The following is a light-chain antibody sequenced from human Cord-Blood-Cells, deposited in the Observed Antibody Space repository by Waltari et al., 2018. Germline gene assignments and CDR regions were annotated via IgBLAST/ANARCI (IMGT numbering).Light chain of an antibody. Sequence: SYDLTQPPSVSVSPGQTARLTCSGDALPKQYAAWYQQKPGQAPVLVIYKDSERPSGIPERFSGSSSGTTVTLTISGVQAEDEADYYCQSADSSGTYVVFGGGTKLTVL. J-gene: IGLJ2*01. CDR3: QSADSSGTYVV. V-gene: IGLV3-25*03. CDR1: ALPKQY. CDR2: KDS.